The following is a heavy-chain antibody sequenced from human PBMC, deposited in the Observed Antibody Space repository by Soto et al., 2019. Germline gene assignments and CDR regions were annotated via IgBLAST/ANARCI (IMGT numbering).Heavy chain of an antibody. D-gene: IGHD3-22*01. CDR3: AKDRPYYYDSSGSSFDY. J-gene: IGHJ4*02. Sequence: GGSLRLSCAASGFTFSSYAMSWVRQAPGKGLEWVSAISGSGGSTYYADSVKGRFTISRDNSKNTLYLQMNSLRAEDTAVYYCAKDRPYYYDSSGSSFDYWGQGTLVTVSS. CDR1: GFTFSSYA. V-gene: IGHV3-23*01. CDR2: ISGSGGST.